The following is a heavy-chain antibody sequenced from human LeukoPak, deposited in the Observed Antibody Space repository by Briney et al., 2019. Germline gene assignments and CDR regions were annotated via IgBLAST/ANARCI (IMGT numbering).Heavy chain of an antibody. V-gene: IGHV3-21*01. D-gene: IGHD3-10*01. CDR2: ISSSGSYI. Sequence: PGGSLRLSCAASEFTFSTYSMNWVRQAPGKGLEWVSSISSSGSYIYYADSVKGRFTISRDNAKNSLYLQMNSLRAEDTAVYYCARDFGSGSPHFDYWGQGTLVTVSS. J-gene: IGHJ4*02. CDR1: EFTFSTYS. CDR3: ARDFGSGSPHFDY.